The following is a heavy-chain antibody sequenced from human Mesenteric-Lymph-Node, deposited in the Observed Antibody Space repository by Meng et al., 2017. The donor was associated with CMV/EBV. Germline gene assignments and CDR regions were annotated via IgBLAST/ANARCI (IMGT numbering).Heavy chain of an antibody. Sequence: SVKVSCKAPGGTFSSYLFNWVRQAPGQGLEWMGRVIPILGEGDYAQKFQGRVTITADASTNTVYIEISSLTPEDTAVYYCATRYYSDTTCPSDFFQHWGQGTLVTVSS. CDR2: VIPILGEG. CDR3: ATRYYSDTTCPSDFFQH. D-gene: IGHD2-2*01. V-gene: IGHV1-69*11. CDR1: GGTFSSYL. J-gene: IGHJ1*01.